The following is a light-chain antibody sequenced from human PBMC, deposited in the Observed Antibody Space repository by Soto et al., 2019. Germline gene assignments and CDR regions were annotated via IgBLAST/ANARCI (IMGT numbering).Light chain of an antibody. J-gene: IGKJ2*01. CDR3: QQYNGPST. CDR1: QSISTW. CDR2: DAS. Sequence: DIQMTQSPSTLSASVGDRVTITCRASQSISTWLAWYQQEPGKAPEVVIYDASNLGIGVPSRFSGSGSGTEFTLTISGLQPDDFATYYCQQYNGPSTFGQGTKLEIK. V-gene: IGKV1-5*01.